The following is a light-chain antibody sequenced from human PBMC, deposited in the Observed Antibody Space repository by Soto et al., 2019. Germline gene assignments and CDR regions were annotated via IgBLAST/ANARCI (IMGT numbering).Light chain of an antibody. CDR1: QRVSANY. V-gene: IGKV3-20*01. CDR2: DAS. Sequence: ETVLTQSPGTLSLSPGETATLSCRASQRVSANYLPWYQHKPGQAPRLLIYDASTRATGTPDRFTGSGSGTDFTLTIRRLEPEDFALYYCQQYADSRQVTFGGGTKVEIK. J-gene: IGKJ4*01. CDR3: QQYADSRQVT.